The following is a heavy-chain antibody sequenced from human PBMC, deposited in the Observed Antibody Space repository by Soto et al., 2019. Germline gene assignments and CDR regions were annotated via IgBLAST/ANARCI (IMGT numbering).Heavy chain of an antibody. CDR1: GGTFSSYA. CDR3: ARDSEGIVVVPAAPYARDV. J-gene: IGHJ6*02. D-gene: IGHD2-2*01. CDR2: IIPIFGTA. V-gene: IGHV1-69*01. Sequence: QVQLVQSGAEVKKPGSSVKVSCKASGGTFSSYAISWVRQAPGQGLEWMGGIIPIFGTANYAQKFQGRVTITADESMGTAYMELSSLRSEYTAVYYCARDSEGIVVVPAAPYARDVWGQGPTITVS.